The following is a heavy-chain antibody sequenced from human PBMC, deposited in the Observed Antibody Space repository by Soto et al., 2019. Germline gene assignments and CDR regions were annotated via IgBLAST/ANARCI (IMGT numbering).Heavy chain of an antibody. D-gene: IGHD3-10*01. CDR1: GGSFNNYC. CDR2: VCPGGRT. V-gene: IGHV4-34*02. CDR3: ARGDYGQCDAYNWFDP. J-gene: IGHJ5*02. Sequence: QVRLQQWGAGLVRPSETLSLTCAVYGGSFNNYCWSWIRQPPGKGLEWIGEVCPGGRTNYSPTLKREVRIAAEGSKNQFSLRLTSVTVADTAVYYCARGDYGQCDAYNWFDPWGQGNLVIVAS.